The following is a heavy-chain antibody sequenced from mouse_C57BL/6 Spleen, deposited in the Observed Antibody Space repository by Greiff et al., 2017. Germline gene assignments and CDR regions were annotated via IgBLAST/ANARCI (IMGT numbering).Heavy chain of an antibody. Sequence: QVQLKQPGAELVMPGASVKLSCKASGYTFTSYWMHWVKQRPGQGLEWIGEIDPSDSYTNYNQKFKGKSTLTVDKSSSTAYMQLSSLTSEDSAVYYCARSRPYYYGSSPYYAMDYWGQGTSVTVSS. J-gene: IGHJ4*01. V-gene: IGHV1-69*01. D-gene: IGHD1-1*01. CDR3: ARSRPYYYGSSPYYAMDY. CDR2: IDPSDSYT. CDR1: GYTFTSYW.